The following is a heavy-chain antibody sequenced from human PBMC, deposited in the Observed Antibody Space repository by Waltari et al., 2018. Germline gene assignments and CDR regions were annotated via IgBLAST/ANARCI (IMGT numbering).Heavy chain of an antibody. D-gene: IGHD3-10*01. Sequence: EVQLVESGGGLVKPGESLRLSWEGSGSTFTNAWMSWVRQAPGKGLEWVGRIKREIDGGTAEYVESVKDRFTISRDDSKNTLYLQMNSLKSEDSAVYFCVRESFGNDIWGQGTLVTVSS. V-gene: IGHV3-15*01. CDR3: VRESFGNDI. CDR1: GSTFTNAW. J-gene: IGHJ4*02. CDR2: IKREIDGGTA.